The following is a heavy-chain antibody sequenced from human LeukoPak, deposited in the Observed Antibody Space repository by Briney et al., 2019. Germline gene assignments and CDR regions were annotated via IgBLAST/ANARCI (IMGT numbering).Heavy chain of an antibody. Sequence: GGSLRLSCAASGFTFSSYAMHWVRQAPGKGLEWVAVISYDGSNKYYADSVKGRFTISRDNSKNTLYLQMNSLRAEDTAVYYCARDYSSTGDMDVWGKGTTVTVSS. J-gene: IGHJ6*03. D-gene: IGHD2-2*01. CDR1: GFTFSSYA. CDR3: ARDYSSTGDMDV. V-gene: IGHV3-30*04. CDR2: ISYDGSNK.